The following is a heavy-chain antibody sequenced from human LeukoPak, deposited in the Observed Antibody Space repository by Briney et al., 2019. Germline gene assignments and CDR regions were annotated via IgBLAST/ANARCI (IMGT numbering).Heavy chain of an antibody. CDR2: IYTSGST. J-gene: IGHJ4*02. Sequence: SQTLSLTCTVSSGSLSSGSYYWSWIRQPAWKGLEWIGRIYTSGSTNYNPSLQSRVTISVDTSKKQFSLKLSSVTAADTAVYYCAREVKGYYDSSGSENFDYWGQGTLVTVSS. CDR3: AREVKGYYDSSGSENFDY. D-gene: IGHD3-22*01. CDR1: SGSLSSGSYY. V-gene: IGHV4-61*02.